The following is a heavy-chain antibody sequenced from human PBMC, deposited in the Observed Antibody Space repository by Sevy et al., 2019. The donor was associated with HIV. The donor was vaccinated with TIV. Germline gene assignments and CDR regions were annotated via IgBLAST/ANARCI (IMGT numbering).Heavy chain of an antibody. CDR3: ARDAGGGTTNSGMDV. Sequence: ASVKVSCKASGYTFTDDYLHWVRQAPGQGLEWMGRVFPNSGGTNYAQKFRGRVTMTRDTSISTAYMELSRLRSDDTVVYYCARDAGGGTTNSGMDVWGQGTTVTVSS. V-gene: IGHV1-2*05. CDR2: VFPNSGGT. CDR1: GYTFTDDY. J-gene: IGHJ6*02. D-gene: IGHD1-7*01.